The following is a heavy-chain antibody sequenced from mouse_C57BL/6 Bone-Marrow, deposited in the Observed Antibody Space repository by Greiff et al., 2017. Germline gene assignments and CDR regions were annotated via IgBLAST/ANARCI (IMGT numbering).Heavy chain of an antibody. Sequence: EVQLQQSGPELVKPGASVKISCKASGYSFTGYYMHWVKQSHGNILDWIGYIYPYNGVSSYNQKFKGKATLTVAKSSSTAYMELRSRTSEDSAVYCCERSSSLDDCKRNWFAYWGQGTLVTVSA. D-gene: IGHD1-3*01. J-gene: IGHJ3*01. CDR2: IYPYNGVS. CDR1: GYSFTGYY. CDR3: ERSSSLDDCKRNWFAY. V-gene: IGHV1-31*01.